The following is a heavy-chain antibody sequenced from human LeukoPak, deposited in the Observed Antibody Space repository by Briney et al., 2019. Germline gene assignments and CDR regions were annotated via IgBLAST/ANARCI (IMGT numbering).Heavy chain of an antibody. Sequence: ASVKVSCKASGYTSGYTFSSNTISWVRQAPGQGLEWMGGIIPIFGTANYAQKFQGRVTITADESTSTAYMELSSLRSEDTAVYYCARRGLVAGIYDLVYGFDLWGQGTMVTVSS. CDR1: GYTSGYTFSSNT. CDR2: IIPIFGTA. V-gene: IGHV1-69*13. J-gene: IGHJ3*01. D-gene: IGHD3/OR15-3a*01. CDR3: ARRGLVAGIYDLVYGFDL.